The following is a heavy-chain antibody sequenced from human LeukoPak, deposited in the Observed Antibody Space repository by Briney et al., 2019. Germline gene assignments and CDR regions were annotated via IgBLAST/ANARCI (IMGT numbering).Heavy chain of an antibody. Sequence: PGGSRRPSGAPPGPTSSTNWMHWARQFPGKGLGWVSRTISDASTINYADSVKGRFTISRDNAKNTLYLQMNNLRAEDTAVYYCAREDCTIGAVCSSLLDHWGRGTLVTVSS. V-gene: IGHV3-74*01. J-gene: IGHJ4*02. D-gene: IGHD2-8*01. CDR1: GPTSSTNW. CDR2: TISDASTI. CDR3: AREDCTIGAVCSSLLDH.